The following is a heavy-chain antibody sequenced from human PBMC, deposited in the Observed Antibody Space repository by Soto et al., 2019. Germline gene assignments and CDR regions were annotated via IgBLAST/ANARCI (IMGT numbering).Heavy chain of an antibody. CDR2: IIPLFGTA. CDR3: ATMGQETTYYGSGSGFDMDV. Sequence: QVQLVQSGAEVKKPGSSVKVSCKASGGTFSSYAISWVRQAPGQGLEWMGGIIPLFGTAKYAQKFQGRVTLTVDESTRTGYMELSSLRSEDTAVSYCATMGQETTYYGSGSGFDMDVWGQGTTVTVTS. V-gene: IGHV1-69*01. D-gene: IGHD3-10*01. CDR1: GGTFSSYA. J-gene: IGHJ6*02.